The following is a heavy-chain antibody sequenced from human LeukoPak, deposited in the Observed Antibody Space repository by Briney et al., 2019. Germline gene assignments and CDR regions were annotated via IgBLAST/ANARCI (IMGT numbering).Heavy chain of an antibody. D-gene: IGHD3-10*01. CDR2: INPKSGGT. Sequence: ASVKVSCKASGYTSTGYYMHWVRQAPGQGLEWMGWINPKSGGTKYAQKFQGRITMTRDTSISTAYMDMSRLRSDDTAVYYCARNLWFGESSDAFDMWGQGTMVTVSS. CDR3: ARNLWFGESSDAFDM. V-gene: IGHV1-2*02. CDR1: GYTSTGYY. J-gene: IGHJ3*02.